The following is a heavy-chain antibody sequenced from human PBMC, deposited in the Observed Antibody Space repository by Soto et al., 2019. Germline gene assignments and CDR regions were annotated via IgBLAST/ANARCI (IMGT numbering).Heavy chain of an antibody. D-gene: IGHD3-10*01. CDR2: INHSGST. V-gene: IGHV4-34*01. Sequence: PSETLSLTCAVYGGSFSGYYWSWIRRPPGKGLEWIGEINHSGSTNYNPSLKSRVTISVDTSKNQFSLKLSSVTAADTAVYYCARSKIPAFITMVRGVIITGLDPWGQGTLVTVSS. CDR3: ARSKIPAFITMVRGVIITGLDP. J-gene: IGHJ5*02. CDR1: GGSFSGYY.